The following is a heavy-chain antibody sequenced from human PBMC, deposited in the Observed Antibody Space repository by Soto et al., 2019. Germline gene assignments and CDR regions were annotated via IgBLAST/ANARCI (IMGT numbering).Heavy chain of an antibody. CDR3: ARGRYGDY. D-gene: IGHD1-1*01. J-gene: IGHJ4*02. CDR2: ISAHNGNT. CDR1: GYAFTTYG. V-gene: IGHV1-18*01. Sequence: QVHLVQSGAEVKKPGASVKVSCKGSGYAFTTYGITWVRQAPGQGLAWMGWISAHNGNTNYAQKLQGRVTGTRDTSTSTAYMELSSLRSDVTAVYYCARGRYGDYWGQGALVTVSS.